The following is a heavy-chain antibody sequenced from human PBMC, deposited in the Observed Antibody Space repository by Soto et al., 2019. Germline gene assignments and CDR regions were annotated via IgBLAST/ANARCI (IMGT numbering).Heavy chain of an antibody. Sequence: EVQLVESGGGLVKPGGSLRLSCAASGFTFSSYSMNWVRQAPGKGLEWVSSISRTSDYIYYTNSMKGRFTIARDNAKNSLYLQMNSLRDEDTAVYYCARDYHLLTGYAFDIWGQGTMVTVS. CDR2: ISRTSDYI. CDR3: ARDYHLLTGYAFDI. CDR1: GFTFSSYS. D-gene: IGHD3-9*01. V-gene: IGHV3-21*06. J-gene: IGHJ3*02.